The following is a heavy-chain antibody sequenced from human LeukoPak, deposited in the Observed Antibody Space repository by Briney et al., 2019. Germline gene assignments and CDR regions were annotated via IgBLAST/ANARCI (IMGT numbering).Heavy chain of an antibody. CDR2: IYHSGSGST. CDR1: GGSISSGGHS. J-gene: IGHJ5*02. D-gene: IGHD1-20*01. Sequence: SETLSLTCTVSGGSISSGGHSWSWIRQPPGKGLEWIGYIYHSGSGSTYYNPSLKSRVTISIDKSKNQFSLKLNSVTAADTAVYFCARVSITGTTLVDPWGQGTLVIVSS. V-gene: IGHV4-30-2*01. CDR3: ARVSITGTTLVDP.